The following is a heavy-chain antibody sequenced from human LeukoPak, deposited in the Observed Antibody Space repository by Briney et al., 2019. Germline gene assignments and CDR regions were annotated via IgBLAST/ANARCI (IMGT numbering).Heavy chain of an antibody. Sequence: SETLSLTCAVYGGSFSGYYWSWIRQPPGKGLEWIGEINHSGSTNYNPSLKSRVTISIDTSKNQFSLKLSSVTAADTAVYYCARATFCGNSGLVYWGEGTLVTVSS. J-gene: IGHJ4*02. CDR2: INHSGST. CDR3: ARATFCGNSGLVY. V-gene: IGHV4-34*01. CDR1: GGSFSGYY. D-gene: IGHD4-23*01.